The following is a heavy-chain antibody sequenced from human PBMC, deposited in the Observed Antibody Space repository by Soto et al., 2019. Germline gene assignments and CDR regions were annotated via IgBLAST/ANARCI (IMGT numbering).Heavy chain of an antibody. Sequence: ASVKVSCQASGYTFTSYYMHWVRQAPGQGLEWMGIIKPSGGITSYAQKFQGRVTMTRDTSTSTVYMELSSLRSEETAVYYCARDKLRMDLLWFGELLAGPYYYGMDVWGQGTTVTVSS. V-gene: IGHV1-46*01. CDR1: GYTFTSYY. CDR2: IKPSGGIT. D-gene: IGHD3-10*01. J-gene: IGHJ6*02. CDR3: ARDKLRMDLLWFGELLAGPYYYGMDV.